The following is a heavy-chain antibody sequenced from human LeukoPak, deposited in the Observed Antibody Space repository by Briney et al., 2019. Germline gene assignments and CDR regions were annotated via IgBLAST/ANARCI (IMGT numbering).Heavy chain of an antibody. CDR3: AAGAMAFIDY. Sequence: GGSLRLSCAASGFTFSSYSMNWVRQAPGKGLEWVSSISSSSYIYYADSVKGRFTISRDNAKNSLYLQMNSLRAEDTVVYYCAAGAMAFIDYWGQGTLVTVSS. J-gene: IGHJ4*02. CDR2: ISSSSYI. D-gene: IGHD5-18*01. V-gene: IGHV3-21*01. CDR1: GFTFSSYS.